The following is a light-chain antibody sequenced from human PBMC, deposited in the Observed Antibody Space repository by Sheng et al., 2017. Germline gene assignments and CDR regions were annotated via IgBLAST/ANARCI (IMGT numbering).Light chain of an antibody. CDR3: QVWDSTSDQEV. CDR2: DDN. Sequence: SYELTQPPSVSAAPGQTARIPCGGNDIGQKSVHWYQQKPGLAPVVVVYDDNVRPSGIPERFSGSKSGNTATLTITRVDAGDEADYYCQVWDSTSDQEVFGGGTKVTVL. J-gene: IGLJ2*01. CDR1: DIGQKS. V-gene: IGLV3-21*02.